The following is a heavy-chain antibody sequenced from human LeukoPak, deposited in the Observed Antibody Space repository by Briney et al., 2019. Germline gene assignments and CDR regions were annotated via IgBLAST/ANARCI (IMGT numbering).Heavy chain of an antibody. CDR3: ASRDSGDYPYFDY. V-gene: IGHV4-34*01. CDR1: GGSFSGYY. J-gene: IGHJ4*02. D-gene: IGHD4-17*01. CDR2: INHSGST. Sequence: KPSETLSLTCAVYGGSFSGYYWSWIRQPPGKGLEWIGKINHSGSTNYNPSLKSRVTISVDTSKNQFSLKLSSVTAADTAVYYCASRDSGDYPYFDYWGQGTLVTVSS.